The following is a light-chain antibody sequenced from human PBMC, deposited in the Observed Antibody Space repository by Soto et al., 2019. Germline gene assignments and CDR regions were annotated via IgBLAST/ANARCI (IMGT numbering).Light chain of an antibody. Sequence: EIVMTQSPATLSVSPGERATLSCRASQSVSNNLAWYQQKPGQAPRLLIYGASTRATGIPARFGGSGSGTEFTLTISSLQSEDFAVYYCQQYVNWPPYTFGQGTKLEIK. CDR3: QQYVNWPPYT. CDR2: GAS. CDR1: QSVSNN. J-gene: IGKJ2*01. V-gene: IGKV3-15*01.